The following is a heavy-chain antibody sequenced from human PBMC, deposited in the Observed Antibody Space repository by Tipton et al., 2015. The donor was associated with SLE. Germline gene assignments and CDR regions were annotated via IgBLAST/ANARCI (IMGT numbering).Heavy chain of an antibody. V-gene: IGHV4-34*01. CDR1: GGSFSGYY. CDR3: ARAGGQWLVLG. CDR2: INHSGST. Sequence: TLSLTCAVYGGSFSGYYWTWIRQPPGKGLEWIGEINHSGSTNYNPSLKSRVTISVDTSKNQFSLKLISVTAADTALYYCARAGGQWLVLGWGQGTLVTVSS. D-gene: IGHD6-19*01. J-gene: IGHJ4*02.